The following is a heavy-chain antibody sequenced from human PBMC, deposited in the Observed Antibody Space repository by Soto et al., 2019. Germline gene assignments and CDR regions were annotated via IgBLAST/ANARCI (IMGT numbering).Heavy chain of an antibody. CDR2: ISSSSSTK. J-gene: IGHJ5*02. V-gene: IGHV3-48*02. D-gene: IGHD6-19*01. CDR3: ASPSSGWENWFDP. Sequence: EVQLVESGGGLVQPGGSLRLSCAASGFTFNSYSMNWVRQAPGKGLEWVSYISSSSSTKFYTDSVKGRFTISRDNAKDSLSIQMNSLRDDDTAVYYCASPSSGWENWFDPWGQGTLVTVSS. CDR1: GFTFNSYS.